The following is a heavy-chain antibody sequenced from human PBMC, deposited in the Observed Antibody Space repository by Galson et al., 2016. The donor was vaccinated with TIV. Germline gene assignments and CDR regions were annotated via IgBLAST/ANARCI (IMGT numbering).Heavy chain of an antibody. Sequence: SVKVSCKASGDTFNSYGIAWVRQAPGQGLEWMGGITPMIGTPKYAQKFQGRVTITADKSTSTAYMELSSLRSEDTARYYCARVVLAYSNYDGYYHGMDVWGQGTTVTVSS. D-gene: IGHD4-11*01. CDR2: ITPMIGTP. CDR3: ARVVLAYSNYDGYYHGMDV. J-gene: IGHJ6*02. V-gene: IGHV1-69*06. CDR1: GDTFNSYG.